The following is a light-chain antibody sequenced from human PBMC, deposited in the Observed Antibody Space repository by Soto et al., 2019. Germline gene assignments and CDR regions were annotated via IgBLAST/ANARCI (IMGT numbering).Light chain of an antibody. CDR2: GAS. V-gene: IGKV3-20*01. CDR3: QQYGSSST. J-gene: IGKJ5*01. CDR1: QSVSSSY. Sequence: EIVLTQSPGTLSLSPGERATLSCRASQSVSSSYLAWYQQKPGQAPRLLIYGASSRPTGIPDRFSGSGSGTDFTLTISRREPEDFAVYYCQQYGSSSTFGQGTRLENK.